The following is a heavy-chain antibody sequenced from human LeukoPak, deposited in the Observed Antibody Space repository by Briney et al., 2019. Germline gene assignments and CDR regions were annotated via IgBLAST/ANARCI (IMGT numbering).Heavy chain of an antibody. Sequence: ASVTVSCKASGYIFTSYFMHWVRQAPGQGLEWMGLINPSGGSTRYAQKFQGRVTMTRDMSTSTVYMELSSLRSEDTAVYYCARGAHYYDSSGYYGDYWGQGTLVTVSS. V-gene: IGHV1-46*01. D-gene: IGHD3-22*01. J-gene: IGHJ4*02. CDR2: INPSGGST. CDR1: GYIFTSYF. CDR3: ARGAHYYDSSGYYGDY.